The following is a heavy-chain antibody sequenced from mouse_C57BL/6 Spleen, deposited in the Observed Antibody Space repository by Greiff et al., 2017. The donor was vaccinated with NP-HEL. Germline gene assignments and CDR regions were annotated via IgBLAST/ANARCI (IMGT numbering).Heavy chain of an antibody. CDR3: ARNPITTVVNWYFDV. CDR1: GFSLTSYG. J-gene: IGHJ1*03. V-gene: IGHV2-2*01. D-gene: IGHD1-1*01. CDR2: IWRGGST. Sequence: VKLVESGPGLVQPSQSLSITCTVSGFSLTSYGVHWVRQSPGKGLEWLGVIWRGGSTDYNAAFISRLSISKDNSKSQVFFKMNSLQADDTAIYYCARNPITTVVNWYFDVWGTGTTVTVSS.